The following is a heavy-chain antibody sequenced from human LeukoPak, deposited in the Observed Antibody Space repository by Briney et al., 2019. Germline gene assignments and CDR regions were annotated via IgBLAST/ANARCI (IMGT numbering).Heavy chain of an antibody. J-gene: IGHJ4*02. CDR3: ARGGGGYSYGSGSTFDY. D-gene: IGHD5-18*01. CDR2: ISSSSSYI. CDR1: GFTFSSYS. Sequence: GGSLRLSCAASGFTFSSYSMNWVRQAPGKGLEWVSSISSSSSYIYYADSVKGRFTISRDNAKNSLYLQMNSLRAEDTAVYYCARGGGGYSYGSGSTFDYWSQGTLVTVSS. V-gene: IGHV3-21*01.